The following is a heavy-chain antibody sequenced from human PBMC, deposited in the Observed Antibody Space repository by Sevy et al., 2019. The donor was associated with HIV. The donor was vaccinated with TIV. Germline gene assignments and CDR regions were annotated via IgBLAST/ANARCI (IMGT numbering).Heavy chain of an antibody. Sequence: GGSLRLSCAASGFTFSNAWMSWVRQAPGKGLEWVGRIKSKTDGGTTDYAAPVKGRFTISSDDSKSTLYLQMNSQKTADTAVYYCPTEEKPRDDFPHPQNVYGLDVWGQGTTVTVSS. V-gene: IGHV3-15*01. CDR1: GFTFSNAW. CDR3: PTEEKPRDDFPHPQNVYGLDV. J-gene: IGHJ6*02. D-gene: IGHD3-3*01. CDR2: IKSKTDGGTT.